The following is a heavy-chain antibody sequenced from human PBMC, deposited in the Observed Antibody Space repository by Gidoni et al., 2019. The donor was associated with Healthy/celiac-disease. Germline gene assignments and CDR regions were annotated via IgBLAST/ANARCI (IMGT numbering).Heavy chain of an antibody. V-gene: IGHV1-69*01. CDR3: ARGSLRDFWNAQAFDI. CDR1: GGTFSSYA. CDR2: IIPSFGTA. Sequence: QVQLVQSGAEVKKPGSSVKVSCKASGGTFSSYAISWVRQAPGQGLEWMGGIIPSFGTANYAQKCQGRVTITADESTSTAYMELSSLRSEDTAVYYCARGSLRDFWNAQAFDIWGQGTMVTVSS. D-gene: IGHD3-3*01. J-gene: IGHJ3*02.